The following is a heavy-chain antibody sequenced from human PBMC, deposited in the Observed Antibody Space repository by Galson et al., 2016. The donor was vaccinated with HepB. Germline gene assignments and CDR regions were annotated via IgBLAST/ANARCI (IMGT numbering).Heavy chain of an antibody. CDR2: KSHDGKNE. V-gene: IGHV3-30*04. CDR1: GFSFSLYD. Sequence: LRLSCAASGFSFSLYDMHWVRQAPGKGLEWVAVKSHDGKNEFYADSVKGRLSISRDNSKNTVYLQMNSLRPDDTAVYYCARDWGRLAAYYFDYWGQGALVTVSS. D-gene: IGHD3-16*01. J-gene: IGHJ4*02. CDR3: ARDWGRLAAYYFDY.